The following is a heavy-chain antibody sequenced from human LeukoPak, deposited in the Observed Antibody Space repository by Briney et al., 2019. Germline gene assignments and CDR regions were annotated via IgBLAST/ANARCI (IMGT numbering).Heavy chain of an antibody. V-gene: IGHV4-39*01. CDR3: ARIMQGFDY. J-gene: IGHJ4*02. Sequence: SETLSLTCTVSGGSISSSSYYWGWIRQPPGKGLEWIGSIYYSGSTYYNPSLKRRVTISVDTSKNQFSLKLSSVTAADTAVYYCARIMQGFDYWGQGTLVTVSS. CDR1: GGSISSSSYY. CDR2: IYYSGST.